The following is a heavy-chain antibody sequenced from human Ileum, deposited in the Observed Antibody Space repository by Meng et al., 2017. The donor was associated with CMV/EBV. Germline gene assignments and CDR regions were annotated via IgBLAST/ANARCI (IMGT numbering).Heavy chain of an antibody. Sequence: LKWPYAGPGLVMPSDNMSYTFGVSGDFIISSGHYWGWIRRPHGKGLEWIASIKYRGDTHYNSSLKSRLTISIDTSKNQFFLRLTSVTAADTAVYYCVRDKSGYGHDWGQGTLVTVSS. CDR3: VRDKSGYGHD. V-gene: IGHV4-39*07. D-gene: IGHD5-12*01. CDR1: GDFIISSGHY. J-gene: IGHJ4*02. CDR2: IKYRGDT.